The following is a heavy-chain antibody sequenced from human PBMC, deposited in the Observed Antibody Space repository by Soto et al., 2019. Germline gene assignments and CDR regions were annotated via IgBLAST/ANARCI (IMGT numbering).Heavy chain of an antibody. Sequence: EASVKVSCKASGYTFTGDYIHWVRQATGQGLEWMGWMNPNSGNTGYAQKFQGRVTMTRNTSISTAYMELSSLRSEDTAVYYCARDNCGGDCYANWFDPWGQGTLVTVSS. CDR2: MNPNSGNT. D-gene: IGHD2-21*02. V-gene: IGHV1-8*02. CDR1: GYTFTGDY. J-gene: IGHJ5*02. CDR3: ARDNCGGDCYANWFDP.